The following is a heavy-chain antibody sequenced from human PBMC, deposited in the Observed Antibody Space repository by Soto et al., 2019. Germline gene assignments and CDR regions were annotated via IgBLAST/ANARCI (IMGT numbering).Heavy chain of an antibody. Sequence: SETLSLTCIVSGDSVTSGSYYWTWLRQPPGKGLEWIGYISYTGRTKYNPSLQSRVTISVDTSKNDFSLNLSSVTAADTAVYFCAREWGILPPYVMNVWGHGTAVTVSS. D-gene: IGHD7-27*01. CDR3: AREWGILPPYVMNV. CDR2: ISYTGRT. CDR1: GDSVTSGSYY. J-gene: IGHJ6*02. V-gene: IGHV4-61*03.